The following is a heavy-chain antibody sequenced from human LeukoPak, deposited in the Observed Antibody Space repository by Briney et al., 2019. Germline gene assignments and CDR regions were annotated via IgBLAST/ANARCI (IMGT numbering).Heavy chain of an antibody. Sequence: GGSLRLSCAASGFTFSSYEMNWVRQAPGKGLEWVSYISSSSSTIYYADSVKGRFTISRDNSKNSLYLQMNSLRTEDTALYYCAKDIKLGKDDYWGQGTLVTVSS. CDR2: ISSSSSTI. CDR3: AKDIKLGKDDY. J-gene: IGHJ4*02. D-gene: IGHD7-27*01. CDR1: GFTFSSYE. V-gene: IGHV3-48*03.